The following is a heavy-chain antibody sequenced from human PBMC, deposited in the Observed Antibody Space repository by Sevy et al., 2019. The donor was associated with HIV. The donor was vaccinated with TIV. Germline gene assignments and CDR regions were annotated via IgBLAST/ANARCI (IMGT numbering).Heavy chain of an antibody. V-gene: IGHV3-7*03. CDR1: GFTFSSYW. D-gene: IGHD2-8*01. J-gene: IGHJ4*02. CDR2: IKEDGSDK. CDR3: AREGCTKPHDY. Sequence: GGSLRLSCAASGFTFSSYWMNWVRQAPGKGLEWVANIKEDGSDKYYVDSVKGRFTISRDNAKNSLYLQMNNLRAEDTAVYYCAREGCTKPHDYWGQGTLVTVSS.